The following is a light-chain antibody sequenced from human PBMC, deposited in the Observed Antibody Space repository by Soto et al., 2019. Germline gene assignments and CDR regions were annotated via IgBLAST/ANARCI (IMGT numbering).Light chain of an antibody. CDR1: QSLLHSNGNTY. CDR2: LVS. J-gene: IGKJ1*01. Sequence: EIVVTQSPLSLPVTPGEPASISCKSSQSLLHSNGNTYFDWYLQKPVQSPQLLIYLVSTRASGVPDRFSGSGSGTDVTLNISSVEAEDVGVYYCMQALHARTLGQETKVQIK. CDR3: MQALHART. V-gene: IGKV2-28*01.